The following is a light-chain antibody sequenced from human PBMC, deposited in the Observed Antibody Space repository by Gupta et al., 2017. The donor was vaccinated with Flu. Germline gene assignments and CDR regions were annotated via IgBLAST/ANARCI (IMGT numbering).Light chain of an antibody. CDR1: QRISTY. Sequence: DIQLTQSPSSLSASVGDRIIITCRASQRISTYLNWYLQRPGKAPDLLIYSTYQLPTGVSSRFSGTGSGTNFSLTINGLQPADFGTYFCQQSFTIPRTFGPGTRLDI. CDR2: STY. CDR3: QQSFTIPRT. J-gene: IGKJ2*01. V-gene: IGKV1-39*01.